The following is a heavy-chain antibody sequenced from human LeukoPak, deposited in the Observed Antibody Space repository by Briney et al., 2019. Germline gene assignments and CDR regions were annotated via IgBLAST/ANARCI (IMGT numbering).Heavy chain of an antibody. CDR3: ARERGNYYDSSGAFDI. D-gene: IGHD3-22*01. Sequence: SETLSLTCTVSGGSVSSATYYWSWIRQPPGKGLEWIGYIYYSGSTKYNPSLKSRVTISMDTSKNQFSLKLSSVTAADTAVYYCARERGNYYDSSGAFDIWGQGTMVTVSS. CDR2: IYYSGST. J-gene: IGHJ3*02. V-gene: IGHV4-61*01. CDR1: GGSVSSATYY.